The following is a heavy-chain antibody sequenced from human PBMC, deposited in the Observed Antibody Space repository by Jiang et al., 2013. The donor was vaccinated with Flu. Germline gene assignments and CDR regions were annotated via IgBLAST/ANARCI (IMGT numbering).Heavy chain of an antibody. V-gene: IGHV1-2*02. CDR1: TFTGHY. J-gene: IGHJ4*02. CDR2: INPNGGTT. D-gene: IGHD4-17*01. CDR3: ARATVTTVGAAY. Sequence: TFTGHYIHWVRQAPGQGLEWMGWINPNGGTTNSAQKFQARVTLTRDTSISTAYIELSSLTSDDTAVYYCARATVTTVGAAYWGPGTLVSVSS.